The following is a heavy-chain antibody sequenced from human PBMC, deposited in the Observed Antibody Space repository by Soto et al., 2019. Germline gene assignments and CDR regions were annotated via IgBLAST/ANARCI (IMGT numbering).Heavy chain of an antibody. Sequence: SETLSLTCTVSGGSISSSSYYWGWIRQPPGKGLEWIGSIYYSGSTYYNPSLKSRVTISVDTSKNQFSLKLSSVTAADTAVYYCASEVVVAATGGMDVWGQGTTVTVSS. CDR1: GGSISSSSYY. D-gene: IGHD2-15*01. CDR2: IYYSGST. J-gene: IGHJ6*02. CDR3: ASEVVVAATGGMDV. V-gene: IGHV4-39*01.